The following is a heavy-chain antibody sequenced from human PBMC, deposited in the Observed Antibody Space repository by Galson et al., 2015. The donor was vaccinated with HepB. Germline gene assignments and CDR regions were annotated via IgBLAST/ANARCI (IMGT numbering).Heavy chain of an antibody. V-gene: IGHV3-30*18. J-gene: IGHJ4*02. CDR1: GFTFSNYG. CDR3: SKLALGPDYYDSSGPFEY. CDR2: ISYDGSNK. D-gene: IGHD3-22*01. Sequence: SLRLSCAASGFTFSNYGMHWVRQAPGKGLEWVAVISYDGSNKYYADSVKGRFTISRDNSKNTLYLQINSLRSEDTAVYYCSKLALGPDYYDSSGPFEYWGQGILVTVSS.